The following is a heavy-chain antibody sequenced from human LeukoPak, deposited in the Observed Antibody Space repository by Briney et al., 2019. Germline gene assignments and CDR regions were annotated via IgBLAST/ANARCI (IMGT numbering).Heavy chain of an antibody. CDR1: GFTFSSCA. Sequence: PGRSLRLSCAASGFTFSSCAMSWVRQAPGKGLEWVSAISGSGGSTYYADSVKGRSTISRDNSKNTLYLQMNSLRAEDTAVYYCAKGKAAAAPFDYWGQGTLVTVSS. V-gene: IGHV3-23*01. CDR2: ISGSGGST. CDR3: AKGKAAAAPFDY. D-gene: IGHD6-13*01. J-gene: IGHJ4*02.